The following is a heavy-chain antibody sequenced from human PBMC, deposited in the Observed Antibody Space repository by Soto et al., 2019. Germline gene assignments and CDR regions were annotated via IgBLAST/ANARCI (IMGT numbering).Heavy chain of an antibody. V-gene: IGHV4-30-4*01. CDR3: ARVTMVRGVMADY. CDR2: IYYTGST. D-gene: IGHD3-10*01. CDR1: GGSISSGNIY. Sequence: QVQLQESGPGVVRPSQILSLTCTVSGGSISSGNIYWSWIRQPPGKGLEWIGYIYYTGSTYYNPSLTRRVTISVNPSKNQCSLTLPSVTAADTAIYYCARVTMVRGVMADYWGQGTLVTVSS. J-gene: IGHJ4*02.